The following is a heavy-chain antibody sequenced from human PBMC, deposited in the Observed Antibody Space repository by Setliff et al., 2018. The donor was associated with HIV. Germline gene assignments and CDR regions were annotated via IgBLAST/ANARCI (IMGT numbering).Heavy chain of an antibody. J-gene: IGHJ4*02. V-gene: IGHV4-4*07. Sequence: SETLSLTCTVSGGSISGFYWNWIRQSAGKGLQWIGRIYDSGSTKYNPSLKSRVTMSLDTSKNQFSLNLDSVTAADTAVYYCARQTATGTSATFDSWGQGSLVTVSS. CDR3: ARQTATGTSATFDS. CDR2: IYDSGST. D-gene: IGHD2-21*02. CDR1: GGSISGFY.